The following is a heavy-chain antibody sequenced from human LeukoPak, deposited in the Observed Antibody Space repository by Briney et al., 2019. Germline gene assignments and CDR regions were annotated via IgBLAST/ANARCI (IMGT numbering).Heavy chain of an antibody. D-gene: IGHD2-2*01. CDR1: GFTFCSYS. CDR2: ISSSSSYI. CDR3: AREEHCSSTSCYGGSNWFDP. J-gene: IGHJ5*02. V-gene: IGHV3-21*01. Sequence: VGALRLSCAASGFTFCSYSMNWVRQAPGKGLEWVSSISSSSSYIYYADSVKGRFTMSRDNANYSLYLQMNSLRAEDTAVYYCAREEHCSSTSCYGGSNWFDPWGQGTLVTVSS.